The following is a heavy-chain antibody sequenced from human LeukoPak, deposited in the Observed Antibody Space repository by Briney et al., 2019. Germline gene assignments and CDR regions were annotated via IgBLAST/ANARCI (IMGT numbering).Heavy chain of an antibody. J-gene: IGHJ4*02. D-gene: IGHD3-10*01. V-gene: IGHV3-9*01. CDR1: GFTFADCA. CDR2: IGFSVNNI. Sequence: QTGGSLRLSCAASGFTFADCAMHWVRQAPGKGLEWVSGIGFSVNNIDYADSVKGRFTISRDNAKNSLYLQMTSLRPEDTAFYYCTKDNGNGWLGEFAFDYWGQGTLVTVSS. CDR3: TKDNGNGWLGEFAFDY.